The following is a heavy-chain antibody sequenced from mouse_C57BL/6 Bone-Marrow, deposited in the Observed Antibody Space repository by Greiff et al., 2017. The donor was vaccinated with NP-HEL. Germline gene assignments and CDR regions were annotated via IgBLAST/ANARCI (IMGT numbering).Heavy chain of an antibody. J-gene: IGHJ1*03. V-gene: IGHV1-77*01. D-gene: IGHD2-3*01. Sequence: VKLVESGAELVKPGASVKISCKASGYTFTDYYINWVKQRPGQGLEWIGKIGPGSGSTYYNEKFKGKATLTADKSSSTAYMQLSSLTSEDSAVYFCARWGYDGYYFHWYFDVWGTGTTVTVSS. CDR1: GYTFTDYY. CDR3: ARWGYDGYYFHWYFDV. CDR2: IGPGSGST.